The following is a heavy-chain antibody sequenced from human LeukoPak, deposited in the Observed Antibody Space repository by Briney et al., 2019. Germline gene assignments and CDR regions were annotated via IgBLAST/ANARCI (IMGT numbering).Heavy chain of an antibody. CDR3: ARHCSSTSCSRAIAFDP. CDR1: GGSISSYY. Sequence: SETLSLTCTVSGGSISSYYWSWIRQPPGKGLEWIGYIYYSGSTNCNPSLKSRVTISVDTSKNQFSLKLSSVTAADTAVYYCARHCSSTSCSRAIAFDPWGQGTLVTVSS. J-gene: IGHJ5*02. D-gene: IGHD2-2*01. V-gene: IGHV4-59*08. CDR2: IYYSGST.